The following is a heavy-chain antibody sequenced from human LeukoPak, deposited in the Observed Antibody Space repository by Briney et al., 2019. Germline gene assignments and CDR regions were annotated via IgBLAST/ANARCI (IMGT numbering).Heavy chain of an antibody. V-gene: IGHV3-7*01. CDR1: GFTFSTYL. CDR3: ASEAYSSNWFPLDY. Sequence: GGSLRLSCAASGFTFSTYLMSWVRQAPGTGLEWVANIKQDGSEKYYVDSVKGRFTISRDNAKNSLYLQMNSLRAEDTAVYYCASEAYSSNWFPLDYWGQGTLVTVSS. D-gene: IGHD6-13*01. CDR2: IKQDGSEK. J-gene: IGHJ4*02.